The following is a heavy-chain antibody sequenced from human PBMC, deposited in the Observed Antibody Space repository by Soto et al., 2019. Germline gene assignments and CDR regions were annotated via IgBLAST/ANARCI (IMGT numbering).Heavy chain of an antibody. Sequence: EVQLVESGGGLVQPGGSLRLSCAASGFTFSSYWMSWVRQAPGKGLEWVANIKQDGREKYYVDSVKGRFTISRDNAKNSLYLPMNSLRAEDTAVYYCARVDTGWFRGGYYYYMDVWGKGTTVTVSS. V-gene: IGHV3-7*01. J-gene: IGHJ6*03. D-gene: IGHD2-15*01. CDR2: IKQDGREK. CDR1: GFTFSSYW. CDR3: ARVDTGWFRGGYYYYMDV.